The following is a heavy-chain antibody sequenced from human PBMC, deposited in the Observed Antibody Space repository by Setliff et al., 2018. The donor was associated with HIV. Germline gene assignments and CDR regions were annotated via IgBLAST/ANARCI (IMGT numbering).Heavy chain of an antibody. CDR3: ARERSLITNRRYFDS. J-gene: IGHJ4*02. CDR2: IYYSGST. CDR1: GGSIGSGGYY. D-gene: IGHD3-16*01. V-gene: IGHV4-31*03. Sequence: SETLSLTCTVSGGSIGSGGYYWSWIRQHPGKGLEWIGYIYYSGSTYYNPSFKRRLSISVDTSKNRFSLKLSSVTAADTAVYYCARERSLITNRRYFDSWGQGTLVTVSS.